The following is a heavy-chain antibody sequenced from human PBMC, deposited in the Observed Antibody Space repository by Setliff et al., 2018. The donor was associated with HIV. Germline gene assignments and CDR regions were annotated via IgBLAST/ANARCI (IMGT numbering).Heavy chain of an antibody. Sequence: SETLSLTCTVSGGFITNDGYYWTWIRHRPGKGLEWIGYIYFNGNTHYNPSLEGRVTISVDTSKKQFSLRLSSVTAADTAVYFCARALANWVGRRAFDIWGQGTMVTVSS. J-gene: IGHJ3*02. CDR2: IYFNGNT. D-gene: IGHD1-1*01. CDR1: GGFITNDGYY. V-gene: IGHV4-31*03. CDR3: ARALANWVGRRAFDI.